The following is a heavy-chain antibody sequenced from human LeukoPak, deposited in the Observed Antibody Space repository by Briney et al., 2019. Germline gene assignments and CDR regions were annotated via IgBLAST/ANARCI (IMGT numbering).Heavy chain of an antibody. CDR2: IIPIFGTA. Sequence: SVKVSCKASGGTFSSYAISWVRQAPGQGLEWMGGIIPIFGTANYAQKFQGRVTITADESTSTAYMELSSLRSEDTAVYYCAREASIVGATAYYYYMDVWGKGTTVTISS. D-gene: IGHD1-26*01. CDR3: AREASIVGATAYYYYMDV. J-gene: IGHJ6*03. CDR1: GGTFSSYA. V-gene: IGHV1-69*13.